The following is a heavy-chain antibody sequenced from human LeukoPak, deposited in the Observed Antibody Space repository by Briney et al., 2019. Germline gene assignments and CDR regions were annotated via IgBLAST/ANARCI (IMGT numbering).Heavy chain of an antibody. J-gene: IGHJ4*02. CDR2: ISGSGGRT. Sequence: GGSLRLSCAASGFTFSSYTITWVRQAPGKGLEWVSAISGSGGRTYYADSVKGRFAISRDNSKNTLYLQMNNLRAEDTAVYYCSKGYNWNSECPGATHYWGQGTLVTVSS. CDR3: SKGYNWNSECPGATHY. D-gene: IGHD1-7*01. CDR1: GFTFSSYT. V-gene: IGHV3-23*01.